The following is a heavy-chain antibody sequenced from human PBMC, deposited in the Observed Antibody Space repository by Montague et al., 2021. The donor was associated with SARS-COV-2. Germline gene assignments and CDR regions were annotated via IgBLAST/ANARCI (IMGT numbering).Heavy chain of an antibody. Sequence: SLRLSCAASGFSFSDSYMSWIRQAPGKGLEWVSYISGSSSYTNYADSVKGRFTISRDNAKNSLYLQMNSLRAEGTAVYYCARDQYCTKGVCYSRGFDYWGQGTLVTVSS. J-gene: IGHJ4*02. V-gene: IGHV3-11*05. CDR2: ISGSSSYT. CDR1: GFSFSDSY. CDR3: ARDQYCTKGVCYSRGFDY. D-gene: IGHD2-8*01.